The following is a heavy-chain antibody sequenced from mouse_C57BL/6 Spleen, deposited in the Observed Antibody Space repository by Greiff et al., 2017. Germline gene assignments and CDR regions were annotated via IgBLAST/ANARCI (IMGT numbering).Heavy chain of an antibody. D-gene: IGHD1-1*01. J-gene: IGHJ1*03. CDR2: IWSGGST. V-gene: IGHV2-2*01. CDR1: GFSLTSYG. CDR3: ARTYGSSLYWYFDV. Sequence: QVQLQQSGPGLVQPSQSLSITCTVSGFSLTSYGVHWVRQSPGKGLEWLGVIWSGGSTDYNAAFISRLSISKDNSKSQVFFKMNSLQADDTAIYYCARTYGSSLYWYFDVWGTGTTVTVSS.